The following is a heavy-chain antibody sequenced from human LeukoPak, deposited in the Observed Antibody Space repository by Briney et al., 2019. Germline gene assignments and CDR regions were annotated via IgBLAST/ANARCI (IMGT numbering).Heavy chain of an antibody. CDR2: IYYSGNT. CDR1: GDSISSSNSY. V-gene: IGHV4-39*01. CDR3: ASLSPYYYDSSGYYQLGAFDI. J-gene: IGHJ3*02. D-gene: IGHD3-22*01. Sequence: SETLSLTCTVSGDSISSSNSYWGWIRQPPGKGLEWIGSIYYSGNTYYNPSLKSRVTISVDTSKNQFSLKLSPVTAADTAVYYCASLSPYYYDSSGYYQLGAFDIWGQGTMVTVSS.